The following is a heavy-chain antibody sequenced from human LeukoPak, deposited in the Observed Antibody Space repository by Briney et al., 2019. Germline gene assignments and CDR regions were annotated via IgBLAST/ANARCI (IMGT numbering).Heavy chain of an antibody. CDR2: IHPNSVGT. Sequence: ASVKVSCKASGYTFTGYYMHWVRQAPGQGLEWMGWIHPNSVGTNSAQTFQGRVTMTRDTSISTAYRELGRLRSDDTAVYYCARVRVVVAATEPHDAFDIWGQGTMVTVSS. J-gene: IGHJ3*02. CDR3: ARVRVVVAATEPHDAFDI. CDR1: GYTFTGYY. V-gene: IGHV1-2*02. D-gene: IGHD2-15*01.